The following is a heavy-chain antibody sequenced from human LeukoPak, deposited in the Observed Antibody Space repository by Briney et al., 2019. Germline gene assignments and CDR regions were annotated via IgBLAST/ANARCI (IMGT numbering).Heavy chain of an antibody. V-gene: IGHV3-49*03. J-gene: IGHJ6*02. Sequence: GGSLRLSCTASGFTFGDYAMSWFRQAPGKGLEWVGFIRSKAYGGTTEYAASGKCRFTIARDDSKSIAYLQMNSMKTEDTAVYYWTREGSWYLDYYYYYGMDVWGQGTTVTVSS. D-gene: IGHD6-13*01. CDR2: IRSKAYGGTT. CDR1: GFTFGDYA. CDR3: TREGSWYLDYYYYYGMDV.